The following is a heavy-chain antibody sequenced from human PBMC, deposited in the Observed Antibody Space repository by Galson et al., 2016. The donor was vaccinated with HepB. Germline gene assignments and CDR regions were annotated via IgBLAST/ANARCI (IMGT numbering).Heavy chain of an antibody. V-gene: IGHV5-51*01. CDR2: IYPGDSDS. J-gene: IGHJ4*02. D-gene: IGHD3-22*01. CDR1: AYSFPSYW. Sequence: QSGAEVKKPGESLKISCKGSAYSFPSYWIDWVRQMPGKGLEWMGSIYPGDSDSRYSPSFQGQVTLSADRSINTAYLQWSSLKASDTAIYYCARRDSSGYYWFDYWGQGTLVTVSS. CDR3: ARRDSSGYYWFDY.